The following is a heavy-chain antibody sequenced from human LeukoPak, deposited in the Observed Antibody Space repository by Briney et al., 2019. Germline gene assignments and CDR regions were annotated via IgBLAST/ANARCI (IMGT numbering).Heavy chain of an antibody. CDR3: ASSRAVGYCSSTSCYRDNWFDP. CDR2: ISYDGSNK. J-gene: IGHJ5*02. D-gene: IGHD2-2*02. CDR1: GFTFSSYA. V-gene: IGHV3-30*04. Sequence: GGSLRLSCAASGFTFSSYAMHWVRQAPGKGLEWVAVISYDGSNKYYADSVKGRFTISRDNSKNTLYLQMNSLRSEDTAVYYCASSRAVGYCSSTSCYRDNWFDPWGQGTLVTVSS.